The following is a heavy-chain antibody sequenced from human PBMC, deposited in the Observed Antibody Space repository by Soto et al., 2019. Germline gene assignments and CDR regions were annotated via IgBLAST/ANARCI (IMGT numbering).Heavy chain of an antibody. CDR2: IFPLLAMV. D-gene: IGHD1-26*01. J-gene: IGHJ4*02. V-gene: IGHV1-69*04. CDR1: GGDLTNSG. CDR3: ATEAGAGFKS. Sequence: QVLLVQSGAEMKKPGSSVKVSCKVSGGDLTNSGISWVRQAPGPGLEWMGGIFPLLAMVDYSQKFQGRVTISADASTTTAYMDLGSLRTLDTAVYYCATEAGAGFKSWGQGTLVIVSS.